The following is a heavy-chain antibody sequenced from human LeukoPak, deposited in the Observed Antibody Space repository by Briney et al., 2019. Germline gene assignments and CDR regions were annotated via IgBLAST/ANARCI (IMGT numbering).Heavy chain of an antibody. CDR2: INPNSGGT. CDR3: ARAYYDSSGYYYQPLDY. Sequence: ASVKVSCKASGYTFTGYYMHWVRQAPGQGLEWMGWINPNSGGTNYAQKFQGRVTMTRDTSISTAYMELSRLRSDDTAVYCCARAYYDSSGYYYQPLDYWGQGTLVTVSS. V-gene: IGHV1-2*02. CDR1: GYTFTGYY. D-gene: IGHD3-22*01. J-gene: IGHJ4*02.